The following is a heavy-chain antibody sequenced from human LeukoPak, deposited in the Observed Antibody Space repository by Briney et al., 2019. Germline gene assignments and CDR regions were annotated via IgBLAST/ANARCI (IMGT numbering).Heavy chain of an antibody. CDR2: INSDGSST. D-gene: IGHD6-13*01. CDR3: ARDRYSSSWYQAT. Sequence: GGSLRLSCAASGFTFSSYWMHWVRQAPGKGLEWVSRINSDGSSTSYADSVKRRFTISRDNAKNTLYLHMNSLRAEDTAVYYCARDRYSSSWYQATWGQGTLVTVSS. J-gene: IGHJ5*02. CDR1: GFTFSSYW. V-gene: IGHV3-74*01.